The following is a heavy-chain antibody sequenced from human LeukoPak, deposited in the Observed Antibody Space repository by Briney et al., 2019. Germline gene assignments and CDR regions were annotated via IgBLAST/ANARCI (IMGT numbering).Heavy chain of an antibody. CDR2: IYPSDSDT. D-gene: IGHD5-18*01. Sequence: GESLKISCQGSGYTFTAYWIGWVRQMPGRGLEWMGIIYPSDSDTRYSPSFQGQVTISADKSISTAYLQWSRLKASDTAMYYCARQYTGLEYWGQGTLVTVSS. CDR3: ARQYTGLEY. V-gene: IGHV5-51*01. CDR1: GYTFTAYW. J-gene: IGHJ4*02.